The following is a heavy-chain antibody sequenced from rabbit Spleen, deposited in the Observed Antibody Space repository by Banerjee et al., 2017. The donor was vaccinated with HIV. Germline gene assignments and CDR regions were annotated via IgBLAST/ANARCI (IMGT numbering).Heavy chain of an antibody. Sequence: QSLEESGGDLVKPGASLTLTCTASGFSFTSNYYMCWVRQAPGKGLEWIGCIGTGSSGFTYYATWAKGRFTCSKTSSTTVTLQMTSLTAADTATYFCARDSASSFSSYGMDLWGQGTLVTVS. CDR3: ARDSASSFSSYGMDL. CDR1: GFSFTSNYY. J-gene: IGHJ6*01. D-gene: IGHD8-1*01. V-gene: IGHV1S40*01. CDR2: IGTGSSGFT.